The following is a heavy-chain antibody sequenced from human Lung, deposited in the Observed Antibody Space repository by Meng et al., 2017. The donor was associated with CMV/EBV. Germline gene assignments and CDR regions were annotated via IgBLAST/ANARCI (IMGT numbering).Heavy chain of an antibody. CDR2: IKQDGSEK. D-gene: IGHD6-13*01. CDR1: GFTFSTYW. J-gene: IGHJ4*02. V-gene: IGHV3-7*01. CDR3: ARESPGYSSSWYDY. Sequence: GGSXRLXCAASGFTFSTYWMSWVRQAPGKGLEWVANIKQDGSEKYYVDSVKGRFTISRDNAKNSLYLQMNSPRAEDTAVYYCARESPGYSSSWYDYWGQGTXVTISS.